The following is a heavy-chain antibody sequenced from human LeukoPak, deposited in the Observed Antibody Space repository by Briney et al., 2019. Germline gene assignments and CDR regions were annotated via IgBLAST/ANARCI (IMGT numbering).Heavy chain of an antibody. CDR3: AKDHDRYGDYGYFDY. D-gene: IGHD4-17*01. CDR1: GFTFSSYA. V-gene: IGHV3-23*01. Sequence: GGSLRLSCAASGFTFSSYAMSWVHQAPGKGLEWVSAISGSGGSTYYADSVKGRFTISRDNSKNTLYLQMNSLRAEDTAVYYCAKDHDRYGDYGYFDYWGQGTLVTVSS. J-gene: IGHJ4*02. CDR2: ISGSGGST.